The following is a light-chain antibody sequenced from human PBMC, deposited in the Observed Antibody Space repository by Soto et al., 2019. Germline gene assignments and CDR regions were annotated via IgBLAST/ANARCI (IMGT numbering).Light chain of an antibody. CDR3: QSYDSSLSGHYV. V-gene: IGLV1-40*01. CDR1: SSNIGAGYD. CDR2: GNS. J-gene: IGLJ1*01. Sequence: SVLTXPPSVSGAPGQRVTISCTGSSSNIGAGYDVHWYQQLPGTAPKLLIYGNSNRPSGVPDRFSGSKSGTSASLAITGLQAEDEADYYCQSYDSSLSGHYVFGTGTKVTVL.